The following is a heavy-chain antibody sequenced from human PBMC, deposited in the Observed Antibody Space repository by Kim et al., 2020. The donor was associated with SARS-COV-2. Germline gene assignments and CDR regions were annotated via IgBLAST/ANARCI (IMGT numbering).Heavy chain of an antibody. D-gene: IGHD6-25*01. Sequence: GGSLRLSCAASGFTVSSNYMSWVRQAPGKGLEWVSVIYSGGSTYYADSVKGRFTISRDNSKNKLYLQMNSLRAEDTAVYYCARDASSSSGYNWYFDLWGRGTLVTVSS. CDR2: IYSGGST. V-gene: IGHV3-53*01. CDR3: ARDASSSSGYNWYFDL. CDR1: GFTVSSNY. J-gene: IGHJ2*01.